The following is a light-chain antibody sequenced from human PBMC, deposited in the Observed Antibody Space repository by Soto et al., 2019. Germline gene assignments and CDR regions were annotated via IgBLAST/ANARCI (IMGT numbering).Light chain of an antibody. Sequence: QSVLTQPRSVSGSPGQSVTISCTGTSSDVGGFDYVSWYQQHPGKAPKLIIYDVTKRPSGVPDRFFGSRSGNTASLTISGLPSEDEAVYYCCSFAGTNSFAFGTGTKLTVL. J-gene: IGLJ1*01. V-gene: IGLV2-11*01. CDR1: SSDVGGFDY. CDR2: DVT. CDR3: CSFAGTNSFA.